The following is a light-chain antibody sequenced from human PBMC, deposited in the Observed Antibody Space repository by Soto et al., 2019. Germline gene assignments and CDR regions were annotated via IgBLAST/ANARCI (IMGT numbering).Light chain of an antibody. CDR3: QKSYSTPLT. V-gene: IGKV1-39*01. CDR1: QSISSY. Sequence: DIQMTQSPSSLSASVGDRVTITCRASQSISSYLNWYQQKPGKAPKLLIYAASSLQSGVPSRFSGSGSGTDFTLTISRLQPEDFATYYCQKSYSTPLTFGQGTKVELK. CDR2: AAS. J-gene: IGKJ1*01.